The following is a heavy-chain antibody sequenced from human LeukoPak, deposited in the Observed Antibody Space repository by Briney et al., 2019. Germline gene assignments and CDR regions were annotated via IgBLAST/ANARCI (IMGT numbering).Heavy chain of an antibody. J-gene: IGHJ4*02. V-gene: IGHV3-23*01. Sequence: GGSLRLSCAASGFTFSNYAMRWVRQAAAKGLEWVSTISGGGITTYYADSAKGRFTISRDNSKNTMFLQLNSLRADDTAVYYCPRQSYASGWNPFDYWGQGILVTVSS. CDR3: PRQSYASGWNPFDY. CDR1: GFTFSNYA. CDR2: ISGGGITT. D-gene: IGHD6-19*01.